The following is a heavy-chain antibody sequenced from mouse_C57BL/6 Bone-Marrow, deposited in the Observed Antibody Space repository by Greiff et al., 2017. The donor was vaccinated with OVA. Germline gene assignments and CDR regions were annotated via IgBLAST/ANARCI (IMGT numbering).Heavy chain of an antibody. CDR1: GFSLTSYG. CDR3: ARPRGVASNWYFDV. V-gene: IGHV2-2*01. J-gene: IGHJ1*03. CDR2: IWSGGST. Sequence: VQLQQSGPGLVQPSQSLSISCTASGFSLTSYGVHWVRQSPGKGLEWLGVIWSGGSTDSNAAFISRLSISKDNSKSQVFFKMNSLQADDAAIYYYARPRGVASNWYFDVWGTGTTVTVSS. D-gene: IGHD1-1*01.